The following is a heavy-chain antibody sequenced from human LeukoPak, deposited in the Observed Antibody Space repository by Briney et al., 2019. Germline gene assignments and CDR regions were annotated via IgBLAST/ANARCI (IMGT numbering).Heavy chain of an antibody. CDR2: INPNSGGT. CDR1: GYTFTDYY. J-gene: IGHJ4*02. CDR3: AREGVVGATIGSDY. D-gene: IGHD1-26*01. V-gene: IGHV1-2*02. Sequence: ASVKVSCKASGYTFTDYYMHWVRQAPGQGLGWMGWINPNSGGTNYAQKFQGRVTMTRDTSISTAYMELSRLRSDDTAVYYCAREGVVGATIGSDYWGQGTLVTVSS.